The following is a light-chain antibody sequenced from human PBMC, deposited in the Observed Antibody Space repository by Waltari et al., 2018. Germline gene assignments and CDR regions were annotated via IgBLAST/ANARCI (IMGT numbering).Light chain of an antibody. V-gene: IGKV3-11*01. CDR2: DAS. CDR1: QSVSSY. Sequence: EIVLTQSPATLSLSPGDGATLSCRASQSVSSYLAWYQQKPGQAPRLLIYDASNRATGIPARFSGSGSGTDFTLTISSLEPEDFAVYYCQQRSNWPPGFTFGPGTKVDIK. CDR3: QQRSNWPPGFT. J-gene: IGKJ3*01.